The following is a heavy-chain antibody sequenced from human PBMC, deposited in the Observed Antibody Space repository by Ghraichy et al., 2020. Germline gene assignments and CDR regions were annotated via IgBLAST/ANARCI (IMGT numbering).Heavy chain of an antibody. V-gene: IGHV4-4*07. CDR3: ARDYGRVDGIEESYDV. D-gene: IGHD5-24*01. CDR2: IHGSGVA. J-gene: IGHJ3*01. CDR1: GDSIGRFY. Sequence: SETLSLTCSVSGDSIGRFYWIWIRQSADKGLEWIGRIHGSGVANYNPSLNGRVTMSVDTSKNHFSLKLTSVTAADTAVYFCARDYGRVDGIEESYDVWGPGTRVTVSS.